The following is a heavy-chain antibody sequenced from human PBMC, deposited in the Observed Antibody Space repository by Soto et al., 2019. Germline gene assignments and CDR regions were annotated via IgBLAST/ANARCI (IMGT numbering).Heavy chain of an antibody. V-gene: IGHV4-61*01. J-gene: IGHJ6*03. CDR2: IFYTGGT. Sequence: SETLSLTCTVSGGSVNSPSYYWSWIRQPPGKELEWIGYIFYTGGTVYSPSLKSRVTISVDTSKNQFSLKLSSVTAADTAVYYCARGAVATTGGHYYYYMDVWGKGTTVTVSS. D-gene: IGHD5-12*01. CDR3: ARGAVATTGGHYYYYMDV. CDR1: GGSVNSPSYY.